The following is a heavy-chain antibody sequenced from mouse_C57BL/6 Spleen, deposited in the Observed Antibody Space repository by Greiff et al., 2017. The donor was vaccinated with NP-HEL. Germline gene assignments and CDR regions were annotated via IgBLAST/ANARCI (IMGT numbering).Heavy chain of an antibody. Sequence: VHLVESGAELARPGASVKMSCKASGYTFTSYTMHWVKQRPGQGLEWIGYINPSSGYTKYNQKFKDKATLTADKSSSTAYMQLSSLTSEDSAVYYCARREDYVYAMDYWGQGTSVTVSS. D-gene: IGHD2-4*01. CDR1: GYTFTSYT. CDR2: INPSSGYT. V-gene: IGHV1-4*01. CDR3: ARREDYVYAMDY. J-gene: IGHJ4*01.